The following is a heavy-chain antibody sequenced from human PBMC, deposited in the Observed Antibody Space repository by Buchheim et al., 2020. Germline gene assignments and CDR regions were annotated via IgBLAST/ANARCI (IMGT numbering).Heavy chain of an antibody. V-gene: IGHV1-46*01. J-gene: IGHJ4*02. CDR2: INPSGGTT. CDR1: GYTFSSYF. Sequence: QVQLVQSGAEVRKPGASVKISCKASGYTFSSYFVHWVRQAPGLGLEWLGLINPSGGTTTYAQKFQGTITRDMSTSTVYMELSSLTSEDTAVYYCARRGSGWTYYLDYWGQGTL. CDR3: ARRGSGWTYYLDY. D-gene: IGHD6-19*01.